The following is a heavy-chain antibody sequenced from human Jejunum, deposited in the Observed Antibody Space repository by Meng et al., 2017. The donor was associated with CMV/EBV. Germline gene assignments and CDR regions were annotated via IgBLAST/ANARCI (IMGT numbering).Heavy chain of an antibody. D-gene: IGHD2-2*01. CDR3: AKESGQYQMLSYYGLDV. CDR2: ISRSGGDT. CDR1: FSDYC. J-gene: IGHJ6*02. Sequence: FSDYCMNWIRQAPGKGLEWVSVISRSGGDTNYADSVKGRFTISRDNSKNTLYLEMSSLRAEDTAIYYCAKESGQYQMLSYYGLDVWGQGTTVTVSS. V-gene: IGHV3-23*01.